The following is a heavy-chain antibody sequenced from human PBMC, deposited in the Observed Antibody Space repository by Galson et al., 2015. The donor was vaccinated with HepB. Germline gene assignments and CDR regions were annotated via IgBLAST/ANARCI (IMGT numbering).Heavy chain of an antibody. CDR3: AKDIKSGGDDY. Sequence: SLRLSCAASGFTFDGYGMHWVRQPPGKGLEWVSSISWNSGNIGYADSVKGRLTISRDNAKKFLYLQMNSLRAEDTALYYCAKDIKSGGDDYWGQGTLVTVSS. J-gene: IGHJ4*02. CDR2: ISWNSGNI. CDR1: GFTFDGYG. V-gene: IGHV3-9*01.